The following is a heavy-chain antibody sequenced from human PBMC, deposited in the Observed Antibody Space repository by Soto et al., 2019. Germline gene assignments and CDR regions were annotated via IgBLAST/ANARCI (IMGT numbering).Heavy chain of an antibody. D-gene: IGHD6-19*01. CDR2: ISGSGGST. CDR3: AKDRIAVAGTASYYYYGMDF. CDR1: GFTFSSYA. J-gene: IGHJ6*02. Sequence: EVQLLESGGGLVQPGGSLRLSCAASGFTFSSYAMSWVRQAPGEGLEWVSAISGSGGSTYYADSVKGRFTISRDNSRNTLYLQMNTLRAEDTAVYYCAKDRIAVAGTASYYYYGMDFWGQGTTVTVSS. V-gene: IGHV3-23*01.